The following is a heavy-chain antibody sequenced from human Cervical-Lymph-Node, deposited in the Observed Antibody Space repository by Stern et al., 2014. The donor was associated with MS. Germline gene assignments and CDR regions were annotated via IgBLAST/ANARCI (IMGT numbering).Heavy chain of an antibody. Sequence: VQLVESGAEVRKPGSSMRVSCKTSGGTFSSYTISWVRQVPGQGLEWMGRIIPMYDIANYAQKFQGRVTITADKSTSTAYMELSSLRSEDTAVYYCARVPLVVLVPTRGDAFDIWGQGTMVTVSS. CDR2: IIPMYDIA. CDR1: GGTFSSYT. J-gene: IGHJ3*02. V-gene: IGHV1-69*09. D-gene: IGHD2-21*01. CDR3: ARVPLVVLVPTRGDAFDI.